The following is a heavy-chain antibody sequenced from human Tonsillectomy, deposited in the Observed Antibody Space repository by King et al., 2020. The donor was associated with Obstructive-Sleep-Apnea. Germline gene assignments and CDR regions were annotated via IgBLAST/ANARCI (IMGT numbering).Heavy chain of an antibody. CDR1: GGSISSGGYY. D-gene: IGHD2-2*01. J-gene: IGHJ5*02. Sequence: QLQESGPGLVKPSQTLSLTCTASGGSISSGGYYWGWIRQHPGKGLVWIGYIYYSGSTYYNPSLTSRVTISVDTSKNQFSLKLSTVPAADTAVYYCAGGYGSSTSCSQLFDPWGQGTLVTVSS. CDR3: AGGYGSSTSCSQLFDP. CDR2: IYYSGST. V-gene: IGHV4-31*03.